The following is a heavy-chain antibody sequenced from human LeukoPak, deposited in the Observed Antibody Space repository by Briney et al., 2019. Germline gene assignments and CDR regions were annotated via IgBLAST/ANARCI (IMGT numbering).Heavy chain of an antibody. D-gene: IGHD3-3*01. CDR2: IIPIFGTA. V-gene: IGHV1-69*05. J-gene: IGHJ4*02. Sequence: GASVKVSCKASGGTFSSYAISWVRQAPGQGLEWMGGIIPIFGTANYAQKFQGRVTITTDESTSTAYMELSSLRSEDTAVYYCARDDTYYDFWSGYLSFDYWGQGTLVTVSS. CDR1: GGTFSSYA. CDR3: ARDDTYYDFWSGYLSFDY.